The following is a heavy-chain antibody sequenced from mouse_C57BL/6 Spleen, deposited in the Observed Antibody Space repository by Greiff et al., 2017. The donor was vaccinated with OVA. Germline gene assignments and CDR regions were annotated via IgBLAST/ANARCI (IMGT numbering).Heavy chain of an antibody. V-gene: IGHV1-53*01. D-gene: IGHD1-1*01. CDR3: ARLGYYGSRENYAMDY. CDR2: INPSNGGT. Sequence: VKLQQPGTELVKPGASVKLSCKASGYTFTSYWMHWVKQRPGQGLEWIGNINPSNGGTNYNEKFKSKATLTVDKSSSTAYMQLSSLTSEDSAVYYCARLGYYGSRENYAMDYWGQGTSVTVSS. J-gene: IGHJ4*01. CDR1: GYTFTSYW.